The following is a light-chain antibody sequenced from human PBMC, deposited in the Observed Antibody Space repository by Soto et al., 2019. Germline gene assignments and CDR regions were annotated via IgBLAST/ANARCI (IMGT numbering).Light chain of an antibody. CDR2: DVT. V-gene: IGLV2-11*01. J-gene: IGLJ3*02. CDR3: CSYAVGNTLV. Sequence: QSVLTQPASVSGSPGQSITISCTGTSSDVGGYNYVSWYQQYPGKAPKLMIYDVTKRPSGVPDRFSGSKSGNTASLTISGLQSEDEADYYCCSYAVGNTLVFGGGTKLTVL. CDR1: SSDVGGYNY.